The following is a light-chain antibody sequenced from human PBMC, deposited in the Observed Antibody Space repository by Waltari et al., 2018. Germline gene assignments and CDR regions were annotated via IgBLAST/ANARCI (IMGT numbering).Light chain of an antibody. V-gene: IGKV1-16*02. Sequence: DIQVTQSPSSLSASVGDRVTITCRASQDINIDLAWFQQRPGKSPKSLIYAASSLLSGVPSKFSGSGTVTDFNLTISSLQPRDFASYYCQQYIAYPYTFGQGTKVES. J-gene: IGKJ2*01. CDR2: AAS. CDR1: QDINID. CDR3: QQYIAYPYT.